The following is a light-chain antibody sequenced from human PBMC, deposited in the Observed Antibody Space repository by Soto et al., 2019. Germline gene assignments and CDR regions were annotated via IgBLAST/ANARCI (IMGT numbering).Light chain of an antibody. CDR3: QQYGSSHQLS. CDR2: GAS. CDR1: QSVTSSY. V-gene: IGKV3-20*01. Sequence: EIGLTQSPGTLSLSPGERATLSCRASQSVTSSYLAWYQQKPGQAPRLLIYGASSRATGIPDRFSGSGSGTDFTLTISRLEPEDFAVYYCQQYGSSHQLSFGGGTKVDIK. J-gene: IGKJ4*01.